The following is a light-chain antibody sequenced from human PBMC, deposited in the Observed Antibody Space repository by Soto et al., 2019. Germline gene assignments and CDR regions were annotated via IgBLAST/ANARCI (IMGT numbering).Light chain of an antibody. J-gene: IGLJ1*01. CDR1: SSDVGGYNY. CDR3: SSYTSSSTYV. V-gene: IGLV2-14*01. Sequence: QSVLTQPASVSGSPGQSITISCTGTSSDVGGYNYVSWYQQHPGKAPKLMIYEGSKRPSGVSNRFSGSKSGNTASLTISGLQAEDEADYYCSSYTSSSTYVFGTGTKLTVL. CDR2: EGS.